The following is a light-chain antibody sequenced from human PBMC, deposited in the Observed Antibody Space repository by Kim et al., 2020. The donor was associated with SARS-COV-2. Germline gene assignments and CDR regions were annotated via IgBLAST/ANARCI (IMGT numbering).Light chain of an antibody. CDR3: QQTYT. CDR1: QSVSSY. CDR2: DAS. V-gene: IGKV3-11*01. J-gene: IGKJ2*01. Sequence: PATLSLSPGERATLSCRASQSVSSYLAWYQQKPGQAPRLLIYDASNRATGIPARFSGSGSGTDFTLTISSLEPEDFAVYYCQQTYTFGQGTKLEI.